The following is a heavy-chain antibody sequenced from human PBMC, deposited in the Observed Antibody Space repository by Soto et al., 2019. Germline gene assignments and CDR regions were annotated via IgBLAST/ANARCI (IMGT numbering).Heavy chain of an antibody. D-gene: IGHD4-17*01. CDR1: GGSISSGDYY. CDR3: ARERDDYGGNFDY. V-gene: IGHV4-30-4*01. Sequence: SETLSLTCTVSGGSISSGDYYWSWIRQPPGKGLEWIGYIYYSGSTYYNPSLKSRVTISVDTSKNQFSLKLSSVTAADTAVYYCARERDDYGGNFDYWGQGTLVTVSS. J-gene: IGHJ4*02. CDR2: IYYSGST.